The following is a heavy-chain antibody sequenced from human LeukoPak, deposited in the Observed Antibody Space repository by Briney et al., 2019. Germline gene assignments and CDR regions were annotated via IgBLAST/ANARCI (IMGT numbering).Heavy chain of an antibody. Sequence: SETLSLTCTVSGGSISSYYWSWIRQPPGRGLEWIGYNYYSGSTNYNPSLKSRVTISVDTSKNQFSLKLSSVTAADTAVYYCARGRGAGGERNWFHPWGQGTLVTVSS. D-gene: IGHD1-1*01. CDR2: NYYSGST. CDR1: GGSISSYY. V-gene: IGHV4-59*01. CDR3: ARGRGAGGERNWFHP. J-gene: IGHJ5*02.